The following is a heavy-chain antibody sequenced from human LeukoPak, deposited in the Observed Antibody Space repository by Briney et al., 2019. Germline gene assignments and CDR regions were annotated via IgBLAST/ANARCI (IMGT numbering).Heavy chain of an antibody. Sequence: EASVNVSCKASGYTFTSYGISWVRQAPGQGLEWMGWISAYNGNTNYAQKLQGRVTMTTDTSTSTAYMELRSLRSDDTAVYYCARTEPDYYYYYGMDVWGQGTTVTVSS. CDR3: ARTEPDYYYYYGMDV. J-gene: IGHJ6*02. CDR2: ISAYNGNT. V-gene: IGHV1-18*01. CDR1: GYTFTSYG.